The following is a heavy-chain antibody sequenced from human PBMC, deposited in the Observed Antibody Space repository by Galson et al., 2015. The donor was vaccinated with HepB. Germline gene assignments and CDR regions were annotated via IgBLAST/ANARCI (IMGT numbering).Heavy chain of an antibody. CDR2: ISGSGGST. V-gene: IGHV3-23*01. Sequence: SLRLSCAASGFTFSSYAMSWVRQAPGKGLGWVSAISGSGGSTYYADSVKGRFTISRDNSKNTLYLQMNSLRAEDTAVYYCAKGSTIWFGELLPSRYWGQGTLVTVSS. J-gene: IGHJ4*02. CDR3: AKGSTIWFGELLPSRY. D-gene: IGHD3-10*01. CDR1: GFTFSSYA.